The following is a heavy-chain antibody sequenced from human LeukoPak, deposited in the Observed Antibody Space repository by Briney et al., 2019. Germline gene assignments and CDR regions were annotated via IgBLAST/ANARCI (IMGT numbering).Heavy chain of an antibody. Sequence: ASVKVSCKTSGYTFSSYGLTWMRQAPGQGPEWLGWSSPYNGNTNYAQKFQGRVTMTTDTSTNTAYMELRSLRSDDTAVYYCARDTDHYFDYWGQGTLVTVSS. D-gene: IGHD2-8*02. CDR3: ARDTDHYFDY. CDR1: GYTFSSYG. CDR2: SSPYNGNT. J-gene: IGHJ4*02. V-gene: IGHV1-18*01.